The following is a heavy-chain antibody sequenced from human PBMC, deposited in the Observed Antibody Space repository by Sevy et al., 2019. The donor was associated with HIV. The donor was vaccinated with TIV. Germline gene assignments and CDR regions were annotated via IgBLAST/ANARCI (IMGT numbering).Heavy chain of an antibody. D-gene: IGHD3-22*01. CDR1: GYTLTRFS. Sequence: ASVKVSCKASGYTLTRFSMHWVRQAPGKGLEWMATFDPEDDETIYAQRLQGRVTMTEDTSTDTAYMELSSLRSDDTAVYYCAVTKDYYDSSGYPSDYWGQGSLVTVSS. V-gene: IGHV1-24*01. CDR2: FDPEDDET. J-gene: IGHJ4*02. CDR3: AVTKDYYDSSGYPSDY.